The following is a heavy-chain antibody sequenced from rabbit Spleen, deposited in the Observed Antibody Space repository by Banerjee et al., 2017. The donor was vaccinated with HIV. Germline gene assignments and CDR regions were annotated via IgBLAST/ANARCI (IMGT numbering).Heavy chain of an antibody. Sequence: QLKESGGGLVQPGGSLKLSCKASGFDFSTYGVSWVRQGPGKGLEWIGYIDPIFGTTNYATWVNGRSSISRENTQNTLYLQLNSLTVADTATYFCVREAGYAGYGDGNLWGPGTLVTVS. J-gene: IGHJ4*01. CDR1: GFDFSTYG. CDR3: VREAGYAGYGDGNL. CDR2: IDPIFGTT. D-gene: IGHD7-1*01. V-gene: IGHV1S7*01.